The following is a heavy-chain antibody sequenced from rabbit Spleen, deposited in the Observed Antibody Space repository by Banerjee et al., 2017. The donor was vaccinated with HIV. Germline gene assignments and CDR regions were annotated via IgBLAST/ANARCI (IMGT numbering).Heavy chain of an antibody. CDR2: IDTGSSGFT. D-gene: IGHD1-1*01. Sequence: QEQLVESGGGLVQPEGSLTLTCKASGVSFSGSSYMCWVRRAPGKGLEWIACIDTGSSGFTYFASWAKGRFTISKTSSTTVTLQMTSLTAADTATYFCARDTSSSFSSYGMDLWGQGTLVTVS. V-gene: IGHV1S45*01. J-gene: IGHJ6*01. CDR1: GVSFSGSSY. CDR3: ARDTSSSFSSYGMDL.